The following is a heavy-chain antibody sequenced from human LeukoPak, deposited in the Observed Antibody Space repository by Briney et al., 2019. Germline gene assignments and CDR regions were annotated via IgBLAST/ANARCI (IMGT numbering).Heavy chain of an antibody. Sequence: YWSWIRQPPGKGLEWIGYIYPGDSNTRYSPSFQGQVTISADKSISTAYLQWNSLKASDTAMYFCARIINWGFFYWGQGTLVTVSS. V-gene: IGHV5-51*01. CDR3: ARIINWGFFY. J-gene: IGHJ4*02. CDR1: YW. D-gene: IGHD7-27*01. CDR2: IYPGDSNT.